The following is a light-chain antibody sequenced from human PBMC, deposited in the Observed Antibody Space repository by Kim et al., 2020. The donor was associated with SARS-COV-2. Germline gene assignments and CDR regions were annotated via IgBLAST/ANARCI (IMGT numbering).Light chain of an antibody. J-gene: IGLJ2*01. Sequence: QLVLTQSPSASASLGASVKVTCTLSSGHSSYAIAWYQQQPEKGPRYLMKVYSDGSQIKGDGIPDRFSGSSSGSERYLTISSLQSDDEADYYCQTFGSGSVTFGGGTQLIVL. CDR1: SGHSSYA. CDR3: QTFGSGSVT. V-gene: IGLV4-69*01. CDR2: VYSDGSQ.